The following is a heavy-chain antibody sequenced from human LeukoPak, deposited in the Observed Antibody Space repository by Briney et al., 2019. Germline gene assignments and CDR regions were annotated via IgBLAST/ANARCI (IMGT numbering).Heavy chain of an antibody. J-gene: IGHJ6*02. CDR3: ARDGLRGYSYGPGGLYGMDV. CDR1: DGSISSGGYY. D-gene: IGHD5-18*01. CDR2: IYYSGST. Sequence: SETLSLTCTVSDGSISSGGYYWSWIRQHPGTGLEWIGYIYYSGSTYYNPSLKSRVTISVDTSKNQFSLKLSSVTAADTAVYYCARDGLRGYSYGPGGLYGMDVWGQGTTVTVSS. V-gene: IGHV4-31*03.